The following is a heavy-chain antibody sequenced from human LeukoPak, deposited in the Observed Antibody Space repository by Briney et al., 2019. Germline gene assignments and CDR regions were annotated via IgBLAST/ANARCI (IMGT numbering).Heavy chain of an antibody. D-gene: IGHD2-15*01. CDR3: ARDYGLGYCSGGSCYRRFYYFDY. J-gene: IGHJ4*02. CDR2: IYYSGST. V-gene: IGHV4-61*01. CDR1: GGSVSSGSYY. Sequence: SETLSLTCTVSGGSVSSGSYYWSWIRQPPGKGPEWIGYIYYSGSTNYNPSLKSRVTISVDTSKNQFSLKLSSVTAADTAVYYCARDYGLGYCSGGSCYRRFYYFDYWGQGTLVTVFS.